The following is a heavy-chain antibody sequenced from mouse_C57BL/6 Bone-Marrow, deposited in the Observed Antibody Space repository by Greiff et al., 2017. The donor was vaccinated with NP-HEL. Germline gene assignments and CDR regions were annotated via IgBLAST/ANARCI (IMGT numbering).Heavy chain of an antibody. V-gene: IGHV5-12*01. CDR2: ISNGGGST. D-gene: IGHD1-1*01. J-gene: IGHJ3*01. CDR3: ARSLYYGSCVIAY. CDR1: GFTFSDYY. Sequence: EVQGVESGGGLVQPGGSLKLSCAASGFTFSDYYMYWVRLTPEKGLEWVAYISNGGGSTYYPDTVKGRFPISRDNAKNTLYLQVSRRKSEDTAMYYCARSLYYGSCVIAYWGQGTLVTVSA.